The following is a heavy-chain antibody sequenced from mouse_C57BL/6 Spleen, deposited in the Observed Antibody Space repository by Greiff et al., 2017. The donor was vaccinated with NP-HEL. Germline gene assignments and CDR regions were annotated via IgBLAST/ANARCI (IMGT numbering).Heavy chain of an antibody. D-gene: IGHD2-1*01. CDR1: GFTFSSYG. Sequence: EVKLMESGGDLVKPGGSLKLSCAASGFTFSSYGMSWVRQTPDKRLEWVATISSGGSYTYYPDSVKGRFTISRDNAKNTLYLQMSSLKSEDTAMYYCARPYGNPHYFDYWGQGTTLTVSS. V-gene: IGHV5-6*01. J-gene: IGHJ2*01. CDR3: ARPYGNPHYFDY. CDR2: ISSGGSYT.